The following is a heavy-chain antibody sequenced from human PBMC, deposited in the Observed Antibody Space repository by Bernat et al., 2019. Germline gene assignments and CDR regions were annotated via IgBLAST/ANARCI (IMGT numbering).Heavy chain of an antibody. CDR3: AKASIAARISFYGMDV. CDR2: ISGSGGST. V-gene: IGHV3-23*01. J-gene: IGHJ6*02. D-gene: IGHD6-6*01. Sequence: EVQLLESGGGLVQPGGSLRLSCAASGFTFSSYAMSWVRQAPGKGLEWVSAISGSGGSTYYADYVKGRFTISRDNSKNTLYLQMNSLRAEDTAVYYCAKASIAARISFYGMDVWGQGTTVTVSS. CDR1: GFTFSSYA.